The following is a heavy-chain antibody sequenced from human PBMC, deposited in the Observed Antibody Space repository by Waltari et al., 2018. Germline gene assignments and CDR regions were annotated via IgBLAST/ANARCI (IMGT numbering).Heavy chain of an antibody. D-gene: IGHD6-13*01. CDR3: ARDPRAAAGSSWFDP. Sequence: QVQLQESGPGLVKPSETLSLTCAVSGYSISRGYYWGWIRQPPGKGLEWIGSIYHSGSTYYNPSLKSRVTISVDTSKNQFSLKLSSVTAADTAVYYCARDPRAAAGSSWFDPWGQGTLVTVSS. V-gene: IGHV4-38-2*02. CDR1: GYSISRGYY. J-gene: IGHJ5*02. CDR2: IYHSGST.